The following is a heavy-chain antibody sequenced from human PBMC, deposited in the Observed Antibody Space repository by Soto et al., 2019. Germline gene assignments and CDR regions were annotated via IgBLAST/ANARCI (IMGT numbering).Heavy chain of an antibody. Sequence: QAQLVESGGGAVQPGRSLRLSCAASGFTFSLYGMHWVRQAPGKGLEWVAAIWDDGRRKDYADSVKDRLSSSRDNSKNTLYLQLDSLSPEDTAVYYCATWQGSLNFHYWGQGTLVTVTS. CDR1: GFTFSLYG. V-gene: IGHV3-33*01. CDR2: IWDDGRRK. CDR3: ATWQGSLNFHY. J-gene: IGHJ4*02.